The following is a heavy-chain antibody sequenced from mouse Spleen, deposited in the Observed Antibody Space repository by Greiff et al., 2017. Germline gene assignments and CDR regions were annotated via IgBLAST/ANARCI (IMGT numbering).Heavy chain of an antibody. D-gene: IGHD1-1*02. V-gene: IGHV1-69*01. CDR2: IDPSDSYT. Sequence: QVQLQQPGAELVMPGASVKLSCKASGYTFTSYWMHWVKQRPGQGLEWIGEIDPSDSYTNYNQKFKGKATLTVDKSSSTAYMQLSSLTSEDSAVYYCARYGSIYAMDYWGQGTSVTVSS. J-gene: IGHJ4*01. CDR1: GYTFTSYW. CDR3: ARYGSIYAMDY.